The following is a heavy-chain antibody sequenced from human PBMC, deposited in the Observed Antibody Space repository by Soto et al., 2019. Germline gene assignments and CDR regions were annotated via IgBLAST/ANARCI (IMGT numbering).Heavy chain of an antibody. CDR1: GYSFTSYW. V-gene: IGHV5-51*01. Sequence: PGESLKISCKGSGYSFTSYWIGWVRQMPGKGLEWMGIIYPGDSDTRYSPSFQGQVTISADKSIGTAYLQWSSLEASDTAMYYCARQRYSSSSVNYYYGMDVWGQGTTVTVSS. D-gene: IGHD6-6*01. J-gene: IGHJ6*02. CDR3: ARQRYSSSSVNYYYGMDV. CDR2: IYPGDSDT.